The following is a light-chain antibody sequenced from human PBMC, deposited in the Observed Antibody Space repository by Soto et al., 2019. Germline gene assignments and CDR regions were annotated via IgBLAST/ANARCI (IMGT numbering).Light chain of an antibody. CDR2: GAS. Sequence: EIVMTQSPATLSVSPGERATLSCRASQSVSSNLAWYQQKPGQAPRLLIYGASTRATGIPARFSGSWSGTEFTLTISSLQSEDFAGYYCQQYNNWAPWTFGQGTKVEIK. CDR3: QQYNNWAPWT. V-gene: IGKV3-15*01. CDR1: QSVSSN. J-gene: IGKJ1*01.